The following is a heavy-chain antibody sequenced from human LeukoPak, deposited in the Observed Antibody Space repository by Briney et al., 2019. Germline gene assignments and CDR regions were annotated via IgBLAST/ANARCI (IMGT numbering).Heavy chain of an antibody. Sequence: ASVKVSCKASGYTFTSYYMHWVRQAPGQGLEWMGIINPSGGSTSYAQKFQGRVTMTRDTSTSTVYMELSSLRSEDTAVYYCARDNGYYDSSGYYEGNWFDPWSQGTLVTVSS. V-gene: IGHV1-46*01. J-gene: IGHJ5*02. CDR2: INPSGGST. CDR3: ARDNGYYDSSGYYEGNWFDP. CDR1: GYTFTSYY. D-gene: IGHD3-22*01.